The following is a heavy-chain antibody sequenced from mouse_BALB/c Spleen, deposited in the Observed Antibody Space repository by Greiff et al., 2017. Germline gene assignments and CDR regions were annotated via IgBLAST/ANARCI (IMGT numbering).Heavy chain of an antibody. CDR2: ISYSGST. D-gene: IGHD1-2*01. CDR3: ARATTAPCFAY. V-gene: IGHV3-2*02. J-gene: IGHJ3*01. Sequence: DVKLQESGPGLVKPSQSLSLTCTVTGYSITSDYAWNWIRQFPGNKLEWMGYISYSGSTSYNPSLKSRISITRDTSKNQFFLQLNSVTTEDTATYYCARATTAPCFAYWGQGTLVTVSA. CDR1: GYSITSDYA.